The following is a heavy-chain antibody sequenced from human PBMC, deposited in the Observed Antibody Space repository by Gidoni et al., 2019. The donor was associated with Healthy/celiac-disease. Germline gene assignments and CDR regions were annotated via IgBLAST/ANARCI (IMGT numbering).Heavy chain of an antibody. J-gene: IGHJ4*02. Sequence: QLQLQESGSGLVKPSQTLSLTCAVSGGAISRGGYSWSWIRQPPGKGLEWIWYIYHSGSTYYNPSLKSRVTISVDRSKNQFSLKLSSVTAADTAVYYCARADSSWYYFDYWGQGTLVTVSS. CDR3: ARADSSWYYFDY. D-gene: IGHD6-13*01. CDR1: GGAISRGGYS. CDR2: IYHSGST. V-gene: IGHV4-30-2*01.